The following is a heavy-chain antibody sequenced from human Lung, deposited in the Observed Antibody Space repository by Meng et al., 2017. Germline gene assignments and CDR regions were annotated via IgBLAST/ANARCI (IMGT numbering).Heavy chain of an antibody. D-gene: IGHD6-13*01. V-gene: IGHV1-2*06. CDR1: GYNFPDYW. CDR3: ARDEDISAAGKLFGDY. J-gene: IGHJ4*02. Sequence: QVPRVQVGAEVKKPGASVKVSCKPSGYNFPDYWLHWVRRAPGQGLEWMGRIDPKSGDTHYAQRFQGRVTMTGDTSISTAYMELSGLRSDDTAMYYCARDEDISAAGKLFGDYWGQGTLVTVSS. CDR2: IDPKSGDT.